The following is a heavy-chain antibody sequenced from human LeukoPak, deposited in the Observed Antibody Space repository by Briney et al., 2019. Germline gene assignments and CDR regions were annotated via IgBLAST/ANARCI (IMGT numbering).Heavy chain of an antibody. CDR3: ARYGSSGYSLAMDY. CDR1: GGSISSYY. D-gene: IGHD3-22*01. CDR2: VYYSGSS. J-gene: IGHJ4*02. Sequence: PSETLSLTRTVSGGSISSYYWSWIRQPPGKGLEWIGYVYYSGSSNYNPSLKSRVTISVDTSENQFSLKLSSVTAADTAMYYCARYGSSGYSLAMDYWGQGTLVTVSS. V-gene: IGHV4-59*01.